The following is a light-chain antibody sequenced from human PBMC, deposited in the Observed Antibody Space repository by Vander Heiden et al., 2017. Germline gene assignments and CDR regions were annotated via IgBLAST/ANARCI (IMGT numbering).Light chain of an antibody. J-gene: IGKJ5*01. CDR2: GTS. V-gene: IGKV3-20*01. CDR3: QQYVSSPIT. Sequence: EIVLTQSPGTLTLSPGERATVSSRPSQSVRSSYLGWYQQKAGQAPRLLIYGTSNRATGIPDRFSGSGSGTDFTLTISRLEPEDFAMYYCQQYVSSPITFGQGTRLEI. CDR1: QSVRSSY.